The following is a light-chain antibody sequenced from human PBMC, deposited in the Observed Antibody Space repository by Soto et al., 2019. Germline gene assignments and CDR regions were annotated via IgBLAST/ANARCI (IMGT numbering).Light chain of an antibody. CDR2: GVS. V-gene: IGLV2-8*01. CDR1: SSVVGAYNY. CDR3: ASYAGTSNYV. J-gene: IGLJ1*01. Sequence: QSALTQPPSASGSPGQSVTISCTGTSSVVGAYNYVSWYQQHPGKAPKLIIYGVSKRPSGVPDRFSGSKSGYTASLTVSGLQAEDEADYYCASYAGTSNYVFGTGTKVTVL.